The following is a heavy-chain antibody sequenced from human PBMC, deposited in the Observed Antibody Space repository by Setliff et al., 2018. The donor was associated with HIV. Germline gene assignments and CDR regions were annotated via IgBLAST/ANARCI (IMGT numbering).Heavy chain of an antibody. CDR3: AKDDPLFDY. CDR2: IRYDGSDK. V-gene: IGHV3-30*02. Sequence: GGSLRLSCVTSGFTFGDYAMSWVRQAPGKGLEWVTFIRYDGSDKYYADSVKGRFTISRDNSKNTLYLQMNNLRAEDAAVYYCAKDDPLFDYWGQGALVTVSS. J-gene: IGHJ4*02. CDR1: GFTFGDYA.